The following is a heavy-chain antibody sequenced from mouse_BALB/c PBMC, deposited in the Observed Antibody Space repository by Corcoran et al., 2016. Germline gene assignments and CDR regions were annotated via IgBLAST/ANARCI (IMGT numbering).Heavy chain of an antibody. D-gene: IGHD2-2*01. J-gene: IGHJ4*01. CDR1: GDTFTHYG. Sequence: QIQLVQSGPELKKPGETVKISCKASGDTFTHYGMNWVKQAPGKGLKWMGWINTYTGEPTYADDFKGRFAFSLETSASTAYLQINNLKNEDTATYFCATMVTMDYWGQGTSVTVSS. V-gene: IGHV9-3-1*01. CDR2: INTYTGEP. CDR3: ATMVTMDY.